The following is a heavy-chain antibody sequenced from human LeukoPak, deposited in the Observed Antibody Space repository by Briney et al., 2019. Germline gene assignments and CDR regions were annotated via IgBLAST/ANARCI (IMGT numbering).Heavy chain of an antibody. D-gene: IGHD2-21*01. CDR3: GGSRVNAFDI. V-gene: IGHV3-74*01. CDR2: INGDDSNT. Sequence: PGGSLRLSCAASEFTFSSFWMHWVRQAPGEGRVLVSSINGDDSNTSSADSVKGRFTISRDNAKNTLYLQMNSVRAEDTDVYYCGGSRVNAFDIWGQGTMVTVSS. J-gene: IGHJ3*02. CDR1: EFTFSSFW.